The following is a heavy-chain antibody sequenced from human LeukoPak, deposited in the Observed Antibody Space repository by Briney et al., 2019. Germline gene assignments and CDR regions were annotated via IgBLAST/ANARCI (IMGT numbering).Heavy chain of an antibody. V-gene: IGHV3-11*01. CDR2: ISSSGNII. Sequence: GGSLRLSCAASGFTFSDYYMSWIRQAPGKGLEWVSYISSSGNIIYYADSVKGRFTISGDNAKNSLYLQMNSLRAEDTAVYYCARRGYNWNAIDYWGQGTLVTVSS. CDR1: GFTFSDYY. J-gene: IGHJ4*02. D-gene: IGHD1-20*01. CDR3: ARRGYNWNAIDY.